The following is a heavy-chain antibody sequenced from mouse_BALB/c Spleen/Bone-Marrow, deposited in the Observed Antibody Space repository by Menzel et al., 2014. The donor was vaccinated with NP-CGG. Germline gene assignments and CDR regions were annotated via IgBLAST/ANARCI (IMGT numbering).Heavy chain of an antibody. J-gene: IGHJ1*01. CDR3: TRSNYGYWYFDV. Sequence: VQLQQSGAELVKPGASVKLSCKASGYTFSNYYMYWVKQRPGQGLEWIGESNPSNGGSNFNEKFKSKATLTVDKSSSTAYMQLSSLTSEDSAVYYCTRSNYGYWYFDVWGAGTRSPSPQ. V-gene: IGHV1S81*02. CDR1: GYTFSNYY. D-gene: IGHD1-1*01. CDR2: SNPSNGGS.